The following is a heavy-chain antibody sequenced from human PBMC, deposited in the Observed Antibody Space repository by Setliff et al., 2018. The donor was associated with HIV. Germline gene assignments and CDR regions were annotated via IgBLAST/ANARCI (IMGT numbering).Heavy chain of an antibody. D-gene: IGHD5-18*01. V-gene: IGHV3-7*04. CDR3: ARDDSNGNTDAFDI. Sequence: LRLSCAASRFTFSSYWMSWVRQAPGKGLEWVADIKQDGSKAYYMDSVKGRFTISRDNPKNSLYLQMTSLRAEDTAVYYCARDDSNGNTDAFDIWGQGTTVTVSS. CDR1: RFTFSSYW. CDR2: IKQDGSKA. J-gene: IGHJ3*02.